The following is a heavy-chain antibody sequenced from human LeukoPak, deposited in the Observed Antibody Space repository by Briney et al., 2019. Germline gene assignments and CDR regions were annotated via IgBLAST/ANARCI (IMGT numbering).Heavy chain of an antibody. CDR2: IKEDGSTK. Sequence: PGGSLRLSCAASGFPFSVYWMSWVRQAPGKGLEWEANIKEDGSTKYYVDSVKGRFTISRDNAKNSLYLQMNSPRPEDTAMFYCARIGYSSSSFDYWGQGTLVTVSS. J-gene: IGHJ4*02. V-gene: IGHV3-7*05. CDR3: ARIGYSSSSFDY. D-gene: IGHD6-13*01. CDR1: GFPFSVYW.